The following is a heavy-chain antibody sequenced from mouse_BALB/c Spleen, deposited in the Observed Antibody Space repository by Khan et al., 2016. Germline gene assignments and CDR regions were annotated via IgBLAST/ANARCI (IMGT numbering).Heavy chain of an antibody. Sequence: QLEESGPGLVKPSQSLSLTCTVTGYSITSDYAWNWIRQFPGNKLEWMGYISYSGSTSYNPSLKSRISITRDTSKNQFFLQLNSVTTEDTATYYGARGPGGGYFDYWGQGTTLTVSS. CDR2: ISYSGST. CDR3: ARGPGGGYFDY. CDR1: GYSITSDYA. J-gene: IGHJ2*01. D-gene: IGHD1-1*02. V-gene: IGHV3-2*02.